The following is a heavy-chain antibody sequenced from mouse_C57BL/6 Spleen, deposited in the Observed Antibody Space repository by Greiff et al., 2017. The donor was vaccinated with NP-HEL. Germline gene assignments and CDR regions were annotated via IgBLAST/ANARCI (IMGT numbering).Heavy chain of an antibody. CDR2: IDPSDSYT. Sequence: QVQLQQPGAELVRPGTSVKLSCKASGYTFTSYWMHWVKQRPGQGLEWIGVIDPSDSYTNYNQKFKGKATLTVDTSSNTAYLQLSSLTSEDTAVYYCAIGGNPDDWGQGTTLTVSS. V-gene: IGHV1-59*01. D-gene: IGHD2-1*01. J-gene: IGHJ2*01. CDR3: AIGGNPDD. CDR1: GYTFTSYW.